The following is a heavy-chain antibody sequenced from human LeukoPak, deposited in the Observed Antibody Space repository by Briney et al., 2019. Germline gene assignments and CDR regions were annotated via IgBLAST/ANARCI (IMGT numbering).Heavy chain of an antibody. J-gene: IGHJ6*03. CDR3: ARCAAAVYYYMDV. CDR1: GYTFTGYY. V-gene: IGHV1-69*13. Sequence: SVKVSCKASGYTFTGYYMHWVRQAPGQGLEWMGGIIPIFGTANYAQKFQGRVTITADESTSTAYMELSSLRSEDTAVYYCARCAAAVYYYMDVWGKGTTVTISS. CDR2: IIPIFGTA. D-gene: IGHD6-13*01.